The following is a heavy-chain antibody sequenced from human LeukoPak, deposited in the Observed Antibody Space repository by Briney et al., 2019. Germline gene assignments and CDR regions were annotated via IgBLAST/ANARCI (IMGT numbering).Heavy chain of an antibody. CDR2: IYSSGST. D-gene: IGHD3-22*01. CDR1: GGSISNYY. J-gene: IGHJ3*02. Sequence: SETLSLTFTGSGGSISNYYWSWIRQPAWKGLEWIGRIYSSGSTNYNPSLKSRVTMSVDTSKNQFSLKLSSVTAADTAVYYCARQAYDTGYDAFDIWGQGTIVTVSS. CDR3: ARQAYDTGYDAFDI. V-gene: IGHV4-4*07.